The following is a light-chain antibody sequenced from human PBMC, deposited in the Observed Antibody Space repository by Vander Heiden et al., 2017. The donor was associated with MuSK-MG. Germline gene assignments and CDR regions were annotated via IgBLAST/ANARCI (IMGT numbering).Light chain of an antibody. V-gene: IGKV3-11*01. CDR1: QSVSSS. CDR3: QQRSKWPLWT. J-gene: IGKJ1*01. Sequence: EIVLTQSPATLSLSPGERATLSCRASQSVSSSLAWYQQKPGQAPRLLIYDSSNRDTGIPARFSGSGYGKDFTLTISSREPEDFAVYYCQQRSKWPLWTFGQGTKVEIK. CDR2: DSS.